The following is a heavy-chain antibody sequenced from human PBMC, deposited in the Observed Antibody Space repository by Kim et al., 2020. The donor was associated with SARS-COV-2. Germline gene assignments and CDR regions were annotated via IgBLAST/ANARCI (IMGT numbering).Heavy chain of an antibody. Sequence: SETLSLTCAVYGGSFSGYYWSWIRQPPGKGLEWIGEINHSGSTNYNPSLKSRVTISVETSKNQFSLKLSSVTAADTAVYYCARTGYYPYYYYYYGMDVWGQGTTVTVSS. CDR1: GGSFSGYY. V-gene: IGHV4-34*01. J-gene: IGHJ6*02. CDR3: ARTGYYPYYYYYYGMDV. D-gene: IGHD3-9*01. CDR2: INHSGST.